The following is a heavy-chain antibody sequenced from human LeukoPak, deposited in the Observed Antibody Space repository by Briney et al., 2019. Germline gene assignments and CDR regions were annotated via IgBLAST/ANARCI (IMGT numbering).Heavy chain of an antibody. CDR1: GGSFSGYY. CDR2: INHSGST. CDR3: ARGSPHSRY. V-gene: IGHV4-34*01. J-gene: IGHJ4*02. Sequence: SETLSLTCAVYGGSFSGYYWSWIRQRPGKGLEWIGEINHSGSTNYNPSLKSRVTISVDTSKNQFPLKLSSVTAADTAVYYCARGSPHSRYWGQGTLVTVSS.